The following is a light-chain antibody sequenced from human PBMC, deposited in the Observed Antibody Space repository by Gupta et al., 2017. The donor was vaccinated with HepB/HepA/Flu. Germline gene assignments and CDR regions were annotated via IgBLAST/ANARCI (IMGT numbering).Light chain of an antibody. J-gene: IGLJ2*01. CDR1: RVGSEG. CDR2: DDS. V-gene: IGLV3-21*02. CDR3: PVSYTTSLV. Sequence: SYVLTQPPSVSVAPGQTASITCRGDRVGSEGVNWYQEKPGQAPLLVVYDDSGRPSGSPGRFSCSTSGTTALPIISRVEAGDDAYYYSPVSYTTSLVFGGGTRLTVL.